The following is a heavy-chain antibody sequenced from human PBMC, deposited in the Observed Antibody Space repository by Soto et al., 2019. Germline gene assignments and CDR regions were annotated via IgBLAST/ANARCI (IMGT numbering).Heavy chain of an antibody. V-gene: IGHV4-59*01. CDR2: IYYSGST. CDR3: ARGSSIAARGSFDY. J-gene: IGHJ4*02. D-gene: IGHD6-6*01. CDR1: GGSISSYY. Sequence: PSETLSLTCTVSGGSISSYYLSWIRQPPGKGLEWIGHIYYSGSTNYNPSLKSRVTISVDTSKNQFSLKLSSVTAADTAVYYCARGSSIAARGSFDYWGQGTLVTVSS.